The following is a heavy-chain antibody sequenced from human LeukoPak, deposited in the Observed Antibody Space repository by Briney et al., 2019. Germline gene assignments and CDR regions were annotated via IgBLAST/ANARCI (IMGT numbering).Heavy chain of an antibody. Sequence: HPGGSLRLSCAASGFTFSSYAMSWVRQAPGKGLEWVSAISGSGGSTYYADSVKGRFTISRDNSKNTLYLQMNSLRAEDTAVYYCAKDPGYSLFGNYWGQGTLVTVSS. J-gene: IGHJ4*02. D-gene: IGHD5-24*01. CDR2: ISGSGGST. V-gene: IGHV3-23*01. CDR1: GFTFSSYA. CDR3: AKDPGYSLFGNY.